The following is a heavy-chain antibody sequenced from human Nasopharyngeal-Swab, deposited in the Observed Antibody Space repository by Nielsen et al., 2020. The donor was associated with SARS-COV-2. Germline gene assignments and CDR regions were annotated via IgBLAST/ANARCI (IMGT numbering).Heavy chain of an antibody. CDR2: IFSNDEK. V-gene: IGHV2-26*01. Sequence: RQAPGKALEWLSHIFSNDEKSYSTSLKSRLSISTDTSKSQVVLTMTNMDTVDTATYYCARIDYDYVWGSYRYTGGYFDYWGQGTLVTVSS. J-gene: IGHJ4*02. D-gene: IGHD3-16*02. CDR3: ARIDYDYVWGSYRYTGGYFDY.